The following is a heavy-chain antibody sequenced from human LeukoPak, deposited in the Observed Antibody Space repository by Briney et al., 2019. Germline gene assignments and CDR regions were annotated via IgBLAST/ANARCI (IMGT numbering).Heavy chain of an antibody. Sequence: PSETLSLTCAVYGGSFSGYYWSWIRQPPGKGLEWIGEINHSGSTNYNPSLKSRVTISVDTSKNQFSLKLSSVTAADTAVYYCARDRRYGYSSGWFPFDYWGQGTLVTVSS. D-gene: IGHD6-19*01. CDR1: GGSFSGYY. CDR3: ARDRRYGYSSGWFPFDY. V-gene: IGHV4-34*01. J-gene: IGHJ4*02. CDR2: INHSGST.